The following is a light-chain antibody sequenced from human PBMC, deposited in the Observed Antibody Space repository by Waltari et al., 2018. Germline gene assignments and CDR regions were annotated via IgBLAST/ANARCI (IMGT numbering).Light chain of an antibody. V-gene: IGLV2-14*03. Sequence: QSALTQPASVSGSPGQSITISCTGTSSDVGGYNYVSWYQQHPGKAPKFMIYDVSNRPSGVSNRFSGSKAGNTASLTISGLQAEDEADYYCSSYTSSYTYVFGTGTKVIVL. CDR3: SSYTSSYTYV. J-gene: IGLJ1*01. CDR1: SSDVGGYNY. CDR2: DVS.